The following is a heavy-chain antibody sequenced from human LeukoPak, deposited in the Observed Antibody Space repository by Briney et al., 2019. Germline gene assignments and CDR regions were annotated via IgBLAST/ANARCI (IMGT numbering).Heavy chain of an antibody. V-gene: IGHV4-39*01. J-gene: IGHJ4*02. Sequence: PSETLSLTCTVSGGSFRSSSYFWGWIRQSPGKGLEWIGDYYYSGSTYYNLSLKSRVTMSVDTSKNQFSLKLSSVTAADTAVYYCASHSKRYFDPFYFDFWGQGILVTVSS. D-gene: IGHD3-9*01. CDR2: YYYSGST. CDR1: GGSFRSSSYF. CDR3: ASHSKRYFDPFYFDF.